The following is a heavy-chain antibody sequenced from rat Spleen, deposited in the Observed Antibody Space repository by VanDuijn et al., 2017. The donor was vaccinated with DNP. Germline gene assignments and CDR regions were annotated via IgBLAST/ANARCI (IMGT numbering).Heavy chain of an antibody. J-gene: IGHJ3*01. Sequence: EVHLVESGGDLVHPGGSLKLSCSASGFIFSDYAMAWVRQAPKKGLEWVATISDDGTRTYYQDSVKGRFTISRDNAKSTLYLQMDSLRSEDTATYYCARWSMAFAYWGQGTLVTVSS. CDR1: GFIFSDYA. CDR3: ARWSMAFAY. D-gene: IGHD4-2*01. CDR2: ISDDGTRT. V-gene: IGHV5-17*01.